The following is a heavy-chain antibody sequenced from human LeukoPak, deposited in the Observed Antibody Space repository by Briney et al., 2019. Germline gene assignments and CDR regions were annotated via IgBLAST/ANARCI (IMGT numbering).Heavy chain of an antibody. V-gene: IGHV1-8*01. CDR1: GYTLTSYD. Sequence: ASVKVSCKTSGYTLTSYDINWVRQATGQGLEWMGWMNPNSGRTGYAQNFQGRITITRNTSISTAYMELSSLRSEDTAVYYCTRETSSRYFDYWGQGTLVTVSS. J-gene: IGHJ4*02. CDR3: TRETSSRYFDY. CDR2: MNPNSGRT.